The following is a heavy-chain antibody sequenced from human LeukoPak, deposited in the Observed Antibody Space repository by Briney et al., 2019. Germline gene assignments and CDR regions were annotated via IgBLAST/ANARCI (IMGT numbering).Heavy chain of an antibody. CDR3: ARVNYYNSASYYGYFDY. CDR1: GFSFDGYA. J-gene: IGHJ4*02. CDR2: IRGKAYGATA. D-gene: IGHD3-22*01. Sequence: GGSLRVSCSASGFSFDGYAMSWVRQAPGKGLQWVGFIRGKAYGATATYAASVQGRFIISRDDPSNIVHLQMNSLKIEDTAVYFCARVNYYNSASYYGYFDYWGQGALVTVSS. V-gene: IGHV3-49*04.